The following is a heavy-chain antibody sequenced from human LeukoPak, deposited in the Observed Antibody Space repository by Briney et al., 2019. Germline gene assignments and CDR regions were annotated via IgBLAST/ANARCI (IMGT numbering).Heavy chain of an antibody. J-gene: IGHJ6*02. Sequence: GSSVNVSCKASGYTFTSYYMHWVRQAPGQGREGMGIINPSGGSTSYAQKFQGRVTMTRDTSTSTVYMELSSLRSEDTAVYYCARVSYYYYGMDVWGQGTTVTVSS. CDR2: INPSGGST. CDR3: ARVSYYYYGMDV. V-gene: IGHV1-46*01. CDR1: GYTFTSYY.